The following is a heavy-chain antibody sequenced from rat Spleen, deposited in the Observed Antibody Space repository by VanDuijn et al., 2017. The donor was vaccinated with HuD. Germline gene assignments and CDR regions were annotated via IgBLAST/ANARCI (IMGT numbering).Heavy chain of an antibody. J-gene: IGHJ2*01. CDR2: ISTGGGNT. Sequence: EVQLVESGGDLVQPGRSLKLSCAASGFTFSNFYMAWVRQAPTKGLEWVASISTGGGNTYYRDSVKGRFTISRDSAESTLYLQMDSLRSEDTATYYCARHAGDYGSYFDYWGQGVMVTVSS. CDR1: GFTFSNFY. V-gene: IGHV5-25*01. D-gene: IGHD1-3*01. CDR3: ARHAGDYGSYFDY.